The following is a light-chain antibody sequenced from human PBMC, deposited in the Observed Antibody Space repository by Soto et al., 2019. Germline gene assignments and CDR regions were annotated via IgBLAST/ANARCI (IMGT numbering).Light chain of an antibody. J-gene: IGLJ2*01. CDR1: SSNIGINT. Sequence: QSVLTQPPSASGTPGQRVTVSCSGSSSNIGINTVNWYQQLPGTAPKLLIYGNNQRPSGVPDRFSASKSGPSASLAISGLQSEDEADYYCAAWDDSLNGPVFGGGTQLTVL. CDR3: AAWDDSLNGPV. V-gene: IGLV1-44*01. CDR2: GNN.